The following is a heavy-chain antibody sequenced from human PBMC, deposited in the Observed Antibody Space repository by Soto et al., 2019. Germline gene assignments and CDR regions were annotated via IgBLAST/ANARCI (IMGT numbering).Heavy chain of an antibody. J-gene: IGHJ6*02. CDR2: INHSGST. D-gene: IGHD2-21*02. CDR1: CGSFSAYY. Sequence: SETLCLTCAVYCGSFSAYYWSWIRQPPGKGLEWIGEINHSGSTNYNPSLKSRVTISVDTSKNQFSLKLSSVTAADTAVYYCARGRVTPYDYYYYGMAVWGQGTTVTVSS. V-gene: IGHV4-34*01. CDR3: ARGRVTPYDYYYYGMAV.